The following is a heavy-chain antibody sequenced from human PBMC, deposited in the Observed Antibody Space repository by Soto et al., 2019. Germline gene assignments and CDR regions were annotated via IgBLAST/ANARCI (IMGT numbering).Heavy chain of an antibody. Sequence: EVQLLESGGDLVQPGGSLSLSCAASGFTFSSYAMSWVRQAPGKGLEWVSGIGGGGTDTYYANSVRGRFTISRDNSDNTLYLQMNSLRAEDTAVYDCAKWGAIALAGHDYFGMDVW. V-gene: IGHV3-23*01. D-gene: IGHD6-19*01. CDR2: IGGGGTDT. CDR3: AKWGAIALAGHDYFGMDV. J-gene: IGHJ6*01. CDR1: GFTFSSYA.